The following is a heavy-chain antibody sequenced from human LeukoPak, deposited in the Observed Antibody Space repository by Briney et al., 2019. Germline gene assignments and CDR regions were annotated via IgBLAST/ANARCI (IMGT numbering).Heavy chain of an antibody. CDR2: INHSGST. V-gene: IGHV4-34*01. CDR1: GGSFSGYY. D-gene: IGHD6-13*01. CDR3: AIGQSPSSWHTPFGS. J-gene: IGHJ4*02. Sequence: SETLSLTCAVYGGSFSGYYWSWIRQPPGKGLEWIGEINHSGSTNYNPSLKSRVTISVDTSKNQFSLKLNSVTAADTAVYYCAIGQSPSSWHTPFGSWGRGTLVTVSS.